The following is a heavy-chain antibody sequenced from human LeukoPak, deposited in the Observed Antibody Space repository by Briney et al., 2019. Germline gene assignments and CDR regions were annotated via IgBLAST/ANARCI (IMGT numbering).Heavy chain of an antibody. V-gene: IGHV4-34*01. D-gene: IGHD3-10*01. CDR1: GGSFSGYY. Sequence: SETLSLTCAVYGGSFSGYYWSWIRHPPGQGLQGIVEINHSGSTNYNPSLKIKVPISVYSSKNQYSLKLSSVNAADTAVYYWARLRGVPTVIRYYYYMDVWGKGTTVTISS. CDR3: ARLRGVPTVIRYYYYMDV. J-gene: IGHJ6*03. CDR2: INHSGST.